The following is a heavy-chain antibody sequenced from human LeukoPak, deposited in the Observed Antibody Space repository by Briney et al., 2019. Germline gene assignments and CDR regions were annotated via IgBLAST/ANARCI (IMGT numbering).Heavy chain of an antibody. J-gene: IGHJ4*02. Sequence: PGGSLRLSCAASGFTFSSYAMSWVRQAPGKGLEWVSAISGSGGSTYYADSVKGRFTISRDNSKNTLYLQMNSLRAEDTAVYYCAKDRHSWIRLWLENYWGQGTLVTVSS. V-gene: IGHV3-23*01. D-gene: IGHD5-18*01. CDR2: ISGSGGST. CDR1: GFTFSSYA. CDR3: AKDRHSWIRLWLENY.